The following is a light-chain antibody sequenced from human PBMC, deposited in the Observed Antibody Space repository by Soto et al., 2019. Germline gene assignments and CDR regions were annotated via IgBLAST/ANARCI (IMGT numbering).Light chain of an antibody. V-gene: IGLV1-40*01. J-gene: IGLJ1*01. CDR1: SSNIGAGYD. CDR2: GNS. Sequence: QSVLTQPPSVSGAPGQRVTISCTGSSSNIGAGYDVHWYQQLPGTAPKLLIYGNSNRPSGVPDRVSGSKSGTSASLAITGIQAEDEADYYCQSYDSSLSGSYAFGTGTKVTVL. CDR3: QSYDSSLSGSYA.